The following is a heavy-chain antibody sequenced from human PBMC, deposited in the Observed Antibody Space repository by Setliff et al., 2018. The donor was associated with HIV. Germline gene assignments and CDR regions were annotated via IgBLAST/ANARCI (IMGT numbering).Heavy chain of an antibody. CDR3: ARKYTGGPLDY. CDR2: ISTYNGNT. D-gene: IGHD6-19*01. V-gene: IGHV1-18*01. J-gene: IGHJ4*02. CDR1: GYTFTTYG. Sequence: ASVKVSCKASGYTFTTYGISWVRQAPGQGLEWMGWISTYNGNTHYAQKLQGRVTMTTDTSTSTAYMELRSLRSDDTAMYYCARKYTGGPLDYWGQGTLVTVSS.